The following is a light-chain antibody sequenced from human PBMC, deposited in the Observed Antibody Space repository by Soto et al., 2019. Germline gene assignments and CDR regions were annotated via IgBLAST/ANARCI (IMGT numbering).Light chain of an antibody. V-gene: IGLV2-14*03. Sequence: QSARTQPASVSGSPGQSITISCTGTSDDVGAYDFVSWYQEHPGKAPKLMIYDVTHRPSGVSNRFSGSKSGNTASLTISGLQAEDEADYYCSSYRSSGTFYGFGTGTKVTVL. J-gene: IGLJ1*01. CDR1: SDDVGAYDF. CDR3: SSYRSSGTFYG. CDR2: DVT.